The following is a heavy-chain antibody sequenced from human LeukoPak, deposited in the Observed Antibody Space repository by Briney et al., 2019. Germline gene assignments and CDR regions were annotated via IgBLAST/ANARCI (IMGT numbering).Heavy chain of an antibody. V-gene: IGHV3-11*04. Sequence: TAGGSLRLSCAASGFTFSDYYMSWIRQAPGKGLEWVSYISSSGSTIYYADSVKGRFTISRHNAKNSLYLQMNSLRAEDTAVYYCARPASVGNSPIDYWGQGTLVTVSS. CDR1: GFTFSDYY. J-gene: IGHJ4*02. D-gene: IGHD2-21*01. CDR3: ARPASVGNSPIDY. CDR2: ISSSGSTI.